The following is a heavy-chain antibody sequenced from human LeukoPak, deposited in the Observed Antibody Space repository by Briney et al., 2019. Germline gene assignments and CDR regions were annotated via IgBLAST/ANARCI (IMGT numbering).Heavy chain of an antibody. CDR3: AKDLVHHRLLATNYNWFDP. CDR1: GYTFTSYG. Sequence: ASVKVSCKASGYTFTSYGISWVRQAPGQGLEWMGWISAYNGNTNYAQKLQGRVTMTTDTSTSTAYMELRSLRSDDTAVYYCAKDLVHHRLLATNYNWFDPWGQGTLVTVSS. J-gene: IGHJ5*02. V-gene: IGHV1-18*01. D-gene: IGHD2-8*01. CDR2: ISAYNGNT.